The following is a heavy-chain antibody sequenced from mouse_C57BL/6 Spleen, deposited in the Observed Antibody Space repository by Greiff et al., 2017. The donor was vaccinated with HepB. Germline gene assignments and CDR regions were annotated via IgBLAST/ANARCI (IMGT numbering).Heavy chain of an antibody. CDR1: GYTFTSYW. V-gene: IGHV1-53*01. Sequence: VQLQESGTELVKPGASVKLSCKASGYTFTSYWMHWVKQRPGQGLEWIGNINPSNGGTNYNEKFKSKATLTVDKSSSTAYMQLSSLTSDDSAVYYCARCGYYDYYAMDYWGQGTSVTVSS. CDR3: ARCGYYDYYAMDY. J-gene: IGHJ4*01. CDR2: INPSNGGT. D-gene: IGHD2-3*01.